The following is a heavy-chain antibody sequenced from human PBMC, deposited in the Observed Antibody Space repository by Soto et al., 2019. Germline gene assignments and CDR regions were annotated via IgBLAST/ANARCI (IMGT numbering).Heavy chain of an antibody. D-gene: IGHD3-22*01. CDR1: GYTFTSYA. J-gene: IGHJ4*02. Sequence: ASVKVSCKASGYTFTSYAMHWVRQAPGQRLEWMGWINAGNGNTKYSQKFQGRVTITRDTSASTAYMELSSLRSEDTAVYYCARVHYYDSSGYSYCFDYWGQGTLVTVSS. CDR3: ARVHYYDSSGYSYCFDY. CDR2: INAGNGNT. V-gene: IGHV1-3*01.